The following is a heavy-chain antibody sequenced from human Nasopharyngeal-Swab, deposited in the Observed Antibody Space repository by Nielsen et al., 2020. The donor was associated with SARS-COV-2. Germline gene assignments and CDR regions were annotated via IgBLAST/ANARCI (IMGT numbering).Heavy chain of an antibody. J-gene: IGHJ3*02. CDR2: IWYDGSNK. V-gene: IGHV3-33*01. D-gene: IGHD1-1*01. Sequence: VRKAPGKGLEWVAVIWYDGSNKYYADSVKGRFTISRDNSKNTLYLQMNSLRAEDTAVYYCARGVRYNWNPDAFDIWGQGTMVTVSS. CDR3: ARGVRYNWNPDAFDI.